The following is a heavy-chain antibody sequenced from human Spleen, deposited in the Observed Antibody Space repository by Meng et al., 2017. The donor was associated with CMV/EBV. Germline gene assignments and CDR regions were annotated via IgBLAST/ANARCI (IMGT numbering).Heavy chain of an antibody. CDR1: GFTFSNYA. Sequence: GGSLRLSCAASGFTFSNYAMSWVRQAPGKGLEWVSAISGSGGSTYYADSVKGRFTISRDNSKNTLYLQMNSLRAEDTALYYCAKDLYYDGSGYSDYWGQGTLVTVSS. V-gene: IGHV3-23*01. D-gene: IGHD3-22*01. CDR2: ISGSGGST. J-gene: IGHJ4*02. CDR3: AKDLYYDGSGYSDY.